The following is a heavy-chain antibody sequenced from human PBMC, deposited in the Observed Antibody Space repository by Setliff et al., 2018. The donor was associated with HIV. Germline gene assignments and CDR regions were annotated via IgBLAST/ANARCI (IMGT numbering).Heavy chain of an antibody. Sequence: PSETLSLTCAVYNGSFSGYYWSWIRQPPGKGLEWIGEIDHSGATNYNPSLNSRVTMSVDTSKNQFSLKLNSMTAADTAVYYCARGLDYGSGSFSSQRRSHSFPRWGQGTLVTVPQ. CDR2: IDHSGAT. V-gene: IGHV4-34*01. CDR3: ARGLDYGSGSFSSQRRSHSFPR. D-gene: IGHD3-10*01. J-gene: IGHJ4*02. CDR1: NGSFSGYY.